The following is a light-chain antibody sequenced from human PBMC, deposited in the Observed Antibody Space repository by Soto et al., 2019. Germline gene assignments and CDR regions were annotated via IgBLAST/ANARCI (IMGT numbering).Light chain of an antibody. V-gene: IGKV1-5*03. J-gene: IGKJ1*01. CDR2: KAS. Sequence: DIQMTQSPSTLSASVGETVTITCRASQSISTWLAWYQQKPGKAPKLLIYKASSLQSGVPSRFSGIGSGTEFTLTINDLQPDDFATYYCQQYNFDSRTFDQGTKVEIK. CDR1: QSISTW. CDR3: QQYNFDSRT.